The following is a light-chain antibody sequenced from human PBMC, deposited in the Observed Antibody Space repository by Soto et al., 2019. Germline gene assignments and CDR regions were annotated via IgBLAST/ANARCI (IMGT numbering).Light chain of an antibody. J-gene: IGLJ1*01. CDR3: SSYTSGSTLYV. CDR1: SSDFYGYNY. V-gene: IGLV2-14*01. CDR2: EVT. Sequence: QSVLTQPASVSGSPGQSITISCTGTSSDFYGYNYVSWYQQLPGKAPKLLIYEVTSRPSGFSNRFSGSKSGSTASLTISGLLAEDEADYYCSSYTSGSTLYVFGTGTKVTVL.